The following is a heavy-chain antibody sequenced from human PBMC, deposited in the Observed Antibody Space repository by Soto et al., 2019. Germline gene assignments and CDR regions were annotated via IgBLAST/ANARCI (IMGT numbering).Heavy chain of an antibody. CDR3: ARSPVNHAFDI. Sequence: GASVKVAFKASGYTFTGYYMHFVRQAPGQGLEWMGWINPNSGGTNYAQKFQGRVTMTRDTSISTAYMELSRLRSDDTAVYYCARSPVNHAFDIWGQRTMVTVSS. V-gene: IGHV1-2*02. J-gene: IGHJ3*02. CDR2: INPNSGGT. CDR1: GYTFTGYY.